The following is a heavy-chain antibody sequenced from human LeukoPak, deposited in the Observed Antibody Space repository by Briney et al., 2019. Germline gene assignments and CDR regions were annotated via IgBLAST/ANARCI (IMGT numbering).Heavy chain of an antibody. V-gene: IGHV4-39*07. Sequence: PSETLSLTCTVSGGSISSSSYYWGWIRQPPGTGLEWIGSVYYSGSTYYNPSLKSRVTISVDTSKNQFSLKVNSLTAADTAVYYCATNGYYCMDVWGKGTTVTVSS. CDR3: ATNGYYCMDV. CDR1: GGSISSSSYY. CDR2: VYYSGST. D-gene: IGHD2-8*01. J-gene: IGHJ6*03.